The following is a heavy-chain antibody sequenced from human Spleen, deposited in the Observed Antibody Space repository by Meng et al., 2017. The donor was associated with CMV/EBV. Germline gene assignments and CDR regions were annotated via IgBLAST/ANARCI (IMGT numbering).Heavy chain of an antibody. V-gene: IGHV3-21*01. CDR2: IASSSSDI. Sequence: GESLKISCAASGFTFSIYSVNWVRQAPGKGLEWVSSIASSSSDIYYADSVKGRFTISRDNAKNSLYLQMNSLRAKDTAVYYCARDRDYYGMDVWGHGTTVTVSS. CDR1: GFTFSIYS. J-gene: IGHJ6*02. CDR3: ARDRDYYGMDV. D-gene: IGHD3-10*01.